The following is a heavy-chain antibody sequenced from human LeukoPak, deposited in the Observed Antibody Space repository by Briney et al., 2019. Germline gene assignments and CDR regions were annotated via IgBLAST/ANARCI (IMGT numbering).Heavy chain of an antibody. CDR1: GFTVSSNY. CDR3: ARDFYYYGMDV. V-gene: IGHV3-53*01. CDR2: IYSGGST. Sequence: GGSLRLSCAASGFTVSSNYMSWVRQAPGKGLEWVSVIYSGGSTYYADSVKGRFTISRDNSKNTLYLQMNSLRAEDTAVYYSARDFYYYGMDVWGQGTTVTVSS. J-gene: IGHJ6*02.